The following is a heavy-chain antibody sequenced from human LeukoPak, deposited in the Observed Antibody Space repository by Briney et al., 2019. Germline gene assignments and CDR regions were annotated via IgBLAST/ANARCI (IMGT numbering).Heavy chain of an antibody. D-gene: IGHD3-10*01. V-gene: IGHV3-30-3*01. CDR2: ISYDGSNK. CDR1: GFTFSSYA. J-gene: IGHJ4*02. CDR3: AKVREAITMVRGGGDY. Sequence: PGGSLRLSCAASGFTFSSYAMHWVRQAPGKGLEWVAVISYDGSNKYYADSVKGRFTISRDNSKNTLFLQMNSLRAEDTAVYYCAKVREAITMVRGGGDYWGQGTLVTVSS.